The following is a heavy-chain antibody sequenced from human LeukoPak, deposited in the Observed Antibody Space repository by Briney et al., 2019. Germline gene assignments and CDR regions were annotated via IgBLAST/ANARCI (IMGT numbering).Heavy chain of an antibody. CDR2: ISGSGGST. V-gene: IGHV3-23*01. J-gene: IGHJ5*02. CDR1: GFTFSSYA. D-gene: IGHD6-6*01. CDR3: AKSWEQLVHNWFDP. Sequence: GGSLRLSCSASGFTFSSYAMSWVRQAPGKGLEWVSAISGSGGSTYYADSVKGRFTISRDNSKNTLYLQMNSLRAEDAAVYYCAKSWEQLVHNWFDPWGQGTLVTVSS.